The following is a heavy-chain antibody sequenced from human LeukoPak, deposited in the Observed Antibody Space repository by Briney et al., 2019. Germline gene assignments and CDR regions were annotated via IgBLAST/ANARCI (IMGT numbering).Heavy chain of an antibody. CDR3: AKERGGYDAFDI. D-gene: IGHD5-12*01. V-gene: IGHV3-9*01. Sequence: GGSLRLSCETSDFAFSNYAMSWVRQAPGRGLEWVSGISWNSGSIGYADSVKGRFTISRDNAKNSLYLQMNSLRAEDTALYYCAKERGGYDAFDIWGQGTMVTVSS. J-gene: IGHJ3*02. CDR1: DFAFSNYA. CDR2: ISWNSGSI.